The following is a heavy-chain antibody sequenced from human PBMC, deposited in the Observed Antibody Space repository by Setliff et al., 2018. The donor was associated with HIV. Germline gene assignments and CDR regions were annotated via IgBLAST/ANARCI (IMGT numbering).Heavy chain of an antibody. V-gene: IGHV4-38-2*02. Sequence: SETLSLTCTVSGDFFSSDYYWGWIRQPPGKGLEWIGSLYYSGSTVYNPSLKSPVTISLDASKTQFSLKLTSVTAADTAVYYCARSWGSGSYPYWGQGTLVTVSS. CDR1: GDFFSSDYY. D-gene: IGHD3-10*01. CDR2: LYYSGST. J-gene: IGHJ4*02. CDR3: ARSWGSGSYPY.